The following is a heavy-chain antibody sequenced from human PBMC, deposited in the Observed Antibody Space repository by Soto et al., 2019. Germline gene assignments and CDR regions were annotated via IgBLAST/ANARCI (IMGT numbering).Heavy chain of an antibody. CDR3: ARVDTGFWSGYYLEMSSYYFDY. J-gene: IGHJ4*02. CDR1: GFTFSSYG. CDR2: ISYDGSNK. V-gene: IGHV3-30*03. D-gene: IGHD3-3*01. Sequence: SGGSLRLSCAASGFTFSSYGMHWVRQAPGKGLEWVAVISYDGSNKYYADSVKGRFTISRDNSKNTLYLQMNSLRADDTAVYYCARVDTGFWSGYYLEMSSYYFDYWGQGTLVTVSS.